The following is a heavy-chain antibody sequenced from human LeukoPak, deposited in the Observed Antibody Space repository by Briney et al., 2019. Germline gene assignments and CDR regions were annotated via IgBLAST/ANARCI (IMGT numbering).Heavy chain of an antibody. D-gene: IGHD2-2*01. V-gene: IGHV4-39*01. CDR3: ARLVRVTTCYFDY. J-gene: IGHJ4*02. CDR1: GGSISSSSYY. Sequence: SETLSLTCTVSGGSISSSSYYWGWIRQPPGKGLEWIGRIYYSGSTYYNPSLKSRVTISVDTSKNQFSLKLSSVTAADTAVYYCARLVRVTTCYFDYWGQGTLVTVSS. CDR2: IYYSGST.